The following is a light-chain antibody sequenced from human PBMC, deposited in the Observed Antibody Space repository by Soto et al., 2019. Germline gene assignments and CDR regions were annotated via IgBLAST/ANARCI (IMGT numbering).Light chain of an antibody. CDR1: QSVSSSY. CDR3: QQYNNWPRT. J-gene: IGKJ1*01. V-gene: IGKV3-15*01. CDR2: GAS. Sequence: EIVLTQSPGTLSLSPGERATLSCRASQSVSSSYLAWYQQKPGQAPRLLIYGASTRATGIPASFSGSGSGTEFTLTINSLQSEDFAVYYCQQYNNWPRTFGQGTKVDIK.